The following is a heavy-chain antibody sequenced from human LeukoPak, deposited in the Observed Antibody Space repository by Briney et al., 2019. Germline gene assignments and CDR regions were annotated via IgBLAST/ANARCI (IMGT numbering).Heavy chain of an antibody. J-gene: IGHJ6*03. CDR1: GGSFSGYY. D-gene: IGHD3-9*01. V-gene: IGHV4-34*01. CDR3: ARGNYDILTGYLGDYYYYYYMDV. Sequence: PSETLSLTCAVYGGSFSGYYWSWIRQPPGKGLEWIGEINHSGSTNYNPSLKSRVTISVDTSKNQFSLQLSSVTAADTAVYYCARGNYDILTGYLGDYYYYYYMDVWGKGTTVTISS. CDR2: INHSGST.